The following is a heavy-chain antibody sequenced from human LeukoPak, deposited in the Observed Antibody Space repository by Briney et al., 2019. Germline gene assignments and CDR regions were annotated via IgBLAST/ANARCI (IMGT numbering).Heavy chain of an antibody. CDR3: ARGVRLFDNWFDP. CDR1: GGSISSGDYY. D-gene: IGHD4-17*01. J-gene: IGHJ5*02. CDR2: IYYSGST. Sequence: PSETLSLTCTVSGGSISSGDYYWSWIRQPPGKGLEWIGYIYYSGSTYYNPSLKSRVTKSVDTSKNQFSLKLSSVTAADTAVYYCARGVRLFDNWFDPWGQGTLVTVSS. V-gene: IGHV4-30-4*01.